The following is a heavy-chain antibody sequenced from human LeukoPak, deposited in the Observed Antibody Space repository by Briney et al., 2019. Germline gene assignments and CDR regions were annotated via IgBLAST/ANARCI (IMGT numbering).Heavy chain of an antibody. Sequence: GGSLRLSCAASGFTFDDYAMHWVRQAPGKGLEWVSGLNWNSGGIVYADSVKGRFTISRDNAKGSLYLQMNNLRTEDTALYYCAKDLEGHFDYWGQGTLVTVSS. CDR1: GFTFDDYA. V-gene: IGHV3-9*01. CDR2: LNWNSGGI. CDR3: AKDLEGHFDY. J-gene: IGHJ4*02.